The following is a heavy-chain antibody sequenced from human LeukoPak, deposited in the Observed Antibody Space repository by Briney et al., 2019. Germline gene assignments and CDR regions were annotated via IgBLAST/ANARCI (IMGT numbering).Heavy chain of an antibody. CDR3: ARVRYFDWCRD. CDR2: IIPGFGTT. Sequence: GASVKVSCKASGGTFSSYAISWVRQAPGQGLEWMGGIIPGFGTTNYAQKFQGRVTITADESTSTAYIELSSLRSEDTAVYYCARVRYFDWCRDWGQGTLVTVSS. CDR1: GGTFSSYA. D-gene: IGHD3-9*01. J-gene: IGHJ4*02. V-gene: IGHV1-69*13.